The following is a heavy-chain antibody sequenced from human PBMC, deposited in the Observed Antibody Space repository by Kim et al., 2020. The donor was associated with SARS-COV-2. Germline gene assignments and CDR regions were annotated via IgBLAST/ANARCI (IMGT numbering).Heavy chain of an antibody. J-gene: IGHJ4*02. CDR3: DASDY. V-gene: IGHV3-23*01. CDR2: ISTTGAAT. CDR1: GLTFRDYT. Sequence: GGSLRLSCAASGLTFRDYTMSWARQAPGKGLEWVSTISTTGAATHYADSVAGRFTISRDNFNNKFYLQMNSLTVDDTAIYYCDASDYWGQGVLVTVSS.